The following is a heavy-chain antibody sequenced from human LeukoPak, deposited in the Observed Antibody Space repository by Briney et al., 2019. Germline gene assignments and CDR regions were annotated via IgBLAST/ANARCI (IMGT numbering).Heavy chain of an antibody. CDR1: GGSLSSYY. CDR2: IHTSGNT. D-gene: IGHD6-6*01. CDR3: AREGTSARVMDY. Sequence: PSETLSLTCNVSGGSLSSYYWSWIRQPAGKGLEWIGRIHTSGNTNQNPSLKSRVTMSVDTSNSHFSLNLSSLTAADTAVYYCAREGTSARVMDYWGQGTLVTVSS. J-gene: IGHJ4*02. V-gene: IGHV4-4*07.